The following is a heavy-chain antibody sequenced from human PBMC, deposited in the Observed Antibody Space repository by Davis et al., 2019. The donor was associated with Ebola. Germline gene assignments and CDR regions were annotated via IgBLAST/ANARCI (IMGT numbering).Heavy chain of an antibody. CDR1: GGTLSSYA. J-gene: IGHJ5*02. D-gene: IGHD2-2*01. CDR2: IIPIFGTA. V-gene: IGHV1-69*13. CDR3: ARVWVVPAAPNWFDP. Sequence: SVQVSCKASGGTLSSYAISWVRPAPGQGLEWMGGIIPIFGTANYAQKFQGRVTITADESTSTAYMELSSLRSEDTAVYYCARVWVVPAAPNWFDPWGQGTLVTVSS.